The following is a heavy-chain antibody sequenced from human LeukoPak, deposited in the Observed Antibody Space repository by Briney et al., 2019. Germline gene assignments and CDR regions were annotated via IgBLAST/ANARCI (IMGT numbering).Heavy chain of an antibody. CDR2: IYTSGST. D-gene: IGHD6-13*01. J-gene: IGHJ4*02. Sequence: SETLSLTCTVSGGSISSYYWSWIRQPAGKGLEWIGRIYTSGSTNYNPSLKSRVTMSVDTSKNQFSLKLSSVTAADTAVYYCAREGYSSSWYRPSYFDYWGQETLVTVSS. CDR3: AREGYSSSWYRPSYFDY. V-gene: IGHV4-4*07. CDR1: GGSISSYY.